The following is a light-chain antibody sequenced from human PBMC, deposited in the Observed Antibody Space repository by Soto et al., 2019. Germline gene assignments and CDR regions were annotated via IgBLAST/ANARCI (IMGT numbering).Light chain of an antibody. V-gene: IGLV2-11*01. Sequence: HSVLTQPRSVSGSPGQSVTMSCTGTSSDVGGYNYVSWYQQDPGKAPKLMIYDVTERPSGVPDRFSGSKSGNTASLTISGLQAEDEADYYCCSYAGTYTWVFGGGTKLTVL. J-gene: IGLJ3*02. CDR2: DVT. CDR1: SSDVGGYNY. CDR3: CSYAGTYTWV.